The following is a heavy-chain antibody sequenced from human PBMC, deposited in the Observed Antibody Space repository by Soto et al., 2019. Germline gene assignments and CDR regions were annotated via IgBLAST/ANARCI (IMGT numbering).Heavy chain of an antibody. V-gene: IGHV1-3*01. CDR1: GYTFTSYA. J-gene: IGHJ4*02. D-gene: IGHD4-17*01. CDR3: ARPYGDYYFDY. CDR2: INAGNGNT. Sequence: ASVKVSCKASGYTFTSYAMHWVRQAPGQRLEWMGWINAGNGNTKYPQKFQGRVTITRDTSASTAYMELSSLRPEDTAVYYCARPYGDYYFDYWGQGTLVTVSS.